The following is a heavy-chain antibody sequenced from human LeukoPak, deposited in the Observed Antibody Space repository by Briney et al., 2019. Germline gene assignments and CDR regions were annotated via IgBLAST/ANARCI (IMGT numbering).Heavy chain of an antibody. CDR1: GFTFSSYA. CDR2: ISYDGSNK. V-gene: IGHV3-30*04. D-gene: IGHD3-10*01. J-gene: IGHJ4*02. Sequence: PGGSLRLSCAASGFTFSSYAMHWVRQAPGKGLEWVAVISYDGSNKYYADSVKGRFTISRDNSKNTLYLQMNSLRAEDTAVYYCARGPLLLWFGELLSLFDYWGQGTLVTVSS. CDR3: ARGPLLLWFGELLSLFDY.